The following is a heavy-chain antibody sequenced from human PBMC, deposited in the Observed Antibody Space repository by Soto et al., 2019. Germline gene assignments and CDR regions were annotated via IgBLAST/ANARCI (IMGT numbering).Heavy chain of an antibody. CDR3: ARGVGSGSYYNQYNWFDP. CDR2: ISAYNGNT. D-gene: IGHD3-10*01. J-gene: IGHJ5*02. Sequence: QVQLVQSGAEVKKPGASVKVSCKASGYTFTNYGISWVRQAPGQGLEWMGRISAYNGNTKYAQKLQGRVTMTTDTSTSTAYMELRSLRSDDTAVYYCARGVGSGSYYNQYNWFDPWGQGTLVTVSS. CDR1: GYTFTNYG. V-gene: IGHV1-18*01.